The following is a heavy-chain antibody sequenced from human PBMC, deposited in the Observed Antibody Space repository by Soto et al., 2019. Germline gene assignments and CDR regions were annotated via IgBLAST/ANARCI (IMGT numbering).Heavy chain of an antibody. J-gene: IGHJ4*02. CDR1: GFTCRSYG. V-gene: IGHV3-33*01. CDR2: IWYDGSNK. CDR3: AREVLFGYSSVCYFDY. Sequence: LRLSWAAAGFTCRSYGMHWDRQTKGKGLEWVAVIWYDGSNKYYVDSVKGRFTISRDNSKNTLYLQMNSLRAEDTAVYYCAREVLFGYSSVCYFDYSCQATLLTVSS. D-gene: IGHD6-19*01.